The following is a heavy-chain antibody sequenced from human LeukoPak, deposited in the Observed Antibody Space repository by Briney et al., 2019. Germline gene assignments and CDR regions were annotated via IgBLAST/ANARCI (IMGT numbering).Heavy chain of an antibody. CDR3: ARQRCGGGSCFFSDYFDY. D-gene: IGHD2-15*01. CDR2: IYYSGST. J-gene: IGHJ4*02. CDR1: GGSISSSSYY. V-gene: IGHV4-39*01. Sequence: SETLSLTCTVSGGSISSSSYYWAWIRQSPGKGLECIGSIYYSGSTYYNPSLKSRVTISVDTSKNQFSLKLSSVTAADTAVYYCARQRCGGGSCFFSDYFDYWGQGALVTVSS.